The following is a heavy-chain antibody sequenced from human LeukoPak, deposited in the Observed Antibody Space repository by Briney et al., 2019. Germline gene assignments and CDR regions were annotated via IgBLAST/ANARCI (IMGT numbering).Heavy chain of an antibody. V-gene: IGHV3-23*01. D-gene: IGHD5-12*01. Sequence: GGSLRLSCAASGFTFSSYAMSWVRQAPGKGLEWVSAISANGGSTFYADSVKGRFTVSRDSSKDTLYLQMNSLRAEDTAVYFCVRKALGYRLGYGDYWGQGTLVTASS. CDR1: GFTFSSYA. CDR3: VRKALGYRLGYGDY. CDR2: ISANGGST. J-gene: IGHJ4*02.